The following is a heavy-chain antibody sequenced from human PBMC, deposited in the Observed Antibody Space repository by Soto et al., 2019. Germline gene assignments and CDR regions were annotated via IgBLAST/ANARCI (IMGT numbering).Heavy chain of an antibody. CDR1: GFTFSSYE. J-gene: IGHJ4*02. D-gene: IGHD3-22*01. CDR2: IDRSGRNK. V-gene: IGHV3-48*03. CDR3: ARDSNYYDSSDYFDH. Sequence: GGSLKLSCVASGFTFSSYEMNWVRQAPGKGLEWVSYIDRSGRNKYYADSVKGRFTISRDSAKNSLYLQMHSLTAEDTAVYYCARDSNYYDSSDYFDHWGQGTPVTVSS.